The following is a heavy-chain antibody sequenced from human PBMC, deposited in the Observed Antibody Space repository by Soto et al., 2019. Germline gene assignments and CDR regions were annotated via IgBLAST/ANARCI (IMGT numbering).Heavy chain of an antibody. CDR1: GGSFSGYY. D-gene: IGHD3-10*01. CDR2: INRTGST. CDR3: ARGSGLLWFGEVSGYFDY. V-gene: IGHV4-34*01. Sequence: PSETLSLTCAVYGGSFSGYYWSWIRQPPGKGLEWVGEINRTGSTNYNPSLKSRVTISVDTSKNQFSLKLSSVTAADTAVYHCARGSGLLWFGEVSGYFDYWGQGTLVTVSS. J-gene: IGHJ4*02.